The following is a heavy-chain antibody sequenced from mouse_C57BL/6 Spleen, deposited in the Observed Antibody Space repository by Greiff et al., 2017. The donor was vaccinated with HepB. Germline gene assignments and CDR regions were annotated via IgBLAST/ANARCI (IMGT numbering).Heavy chain of an antibody. CDR3: TGTGTSWFAY. D-gene: IGHD4-1*01. CDR2: IDPENGDT. J-gene: IGHJ3*01. CDR1: GFNIKDDY. V-gene: IGHV14-4*01. Sequence: EVQGVESGAELVRPGASVKLSCTASGFNIKDDYMHWVKQRPEQGLEWIGWIDPENGDTEYASKFQGKATITADTSSNTAYLQLSSLTSEDTAVYYCTGTGTSWFAYWGQGTLVTVSA.